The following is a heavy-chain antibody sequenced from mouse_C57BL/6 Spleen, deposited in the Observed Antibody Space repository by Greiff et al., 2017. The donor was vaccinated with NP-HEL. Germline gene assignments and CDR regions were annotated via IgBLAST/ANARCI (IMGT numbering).Heavy chain of an antibody. V-gene: IGHV1-55*01. D-gene: IGHD2-1*01. J-gene: IGHJ2*01. CDR2: IYPGSGST. Sequence: QVQLQQPGAELVKPGASVKMSCKASGYTFTSYWITWVKQRPGQGLEWIGDIYPGSGSTNYNEKFKSKATLTVDTSSSTAYMQLSSLTSEDAAVYCCASRRYYGNLFDYWGQGTTLTVSS. CDR1: GYTFTSYW. CDR3: ASRRYYGNLFDY.